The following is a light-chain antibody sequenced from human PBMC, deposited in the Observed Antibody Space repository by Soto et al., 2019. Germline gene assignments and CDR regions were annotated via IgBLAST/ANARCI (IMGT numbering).Light chain of an antibody. CDR3: QQYAYWPET. CDR2: YSS. J-gene: IGKJ1*01. V-gene: IGKV3D-15*01. Sequence: EVMMTQFPDTGSVTPGETVTLSCGASQSVRTNLAWYQQRPGQAPRLIIHYSSTRATDVPARFSGSGSGTNFTLAISSLQSEDFAVYFCQQYAYWPETFGQGTKVEIK. CDR1: QSVRTN.